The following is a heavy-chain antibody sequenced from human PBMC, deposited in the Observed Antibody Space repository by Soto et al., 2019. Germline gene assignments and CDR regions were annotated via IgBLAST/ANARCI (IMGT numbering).Heavy chain of an antibody. V-gene: IGHV4-31*03. J-gene: IGHJ4*02. CDR3: ARRYGGNFDY. D-gene: IGHD3-16*01. CDR2: IYYSGST. Sequence: SETLSLTCTVSGGSISRGGYYWSWIRQHPGKGLEWIGYIYYSGSTYYNPSLKSRVTISVDTSKNQFSLKLSSVTAADTAVYSCARRYGGNFDYWGQGTLVTVSS. CDR1: GGSISRGGYY.